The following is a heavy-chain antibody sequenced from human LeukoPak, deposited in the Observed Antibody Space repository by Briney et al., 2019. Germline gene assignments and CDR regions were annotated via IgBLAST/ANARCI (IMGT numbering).Heavy chain of an antibody. D-gene: IGHD3-10*01. J-gene: IGHJ3*01. Sequence: PGRSVRLSCTASGFTFSSFGMHWVRQAPGKGREWVTAISSVGHTNKSADCVEGLFTISRDNSKNTLYLPMHSLREDDTAVYYCAKEVGWFNAFDVWGQGPMVTVSS. V-gene: IGHV3-30*18. CDR2: ISSVGHTN. CDR1: GFTFSSFG. CDR3: AKEVGWFNAFDV.